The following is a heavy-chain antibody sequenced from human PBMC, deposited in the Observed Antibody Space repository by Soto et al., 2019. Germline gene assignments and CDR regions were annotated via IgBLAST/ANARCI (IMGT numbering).Heavy chain of an antibody. D-gene: IGHD3-10*01. CDR3: ARDSDRDYYYYYGLDV. V-gene: IGHV1-18*04. J-gene: IGHJ6*02. CDR2: LSAYNGNT. Sequence: ASVKVSCKASGYTFTSYGISWVRQAPGQGLEWMGWLSAYNGNTNYAQKLQGRGTMTTDTSTSTAYMELRSLRSDDTAVYYCARDSDRDYYYYYGLDVWGQGTTVTVSS. CDR1: GYTFTSYG.